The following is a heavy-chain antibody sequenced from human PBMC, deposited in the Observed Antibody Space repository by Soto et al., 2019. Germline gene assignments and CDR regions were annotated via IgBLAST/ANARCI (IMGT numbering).Heavy chain of an antibody. J-gene: IGHJ6*02. CDR3: ARDGGYSSTSHYYGLDV. CDR1: GFTFNSYG. CDR2: MWYDGSKK. D-gene: IGHD5-18*01. V-gene: IGHV3-33*01. Sequence: QVQLVESGGGVVQPGRSLRLSCAASGFTFNSYGTHWVRQAPGKGLEWVAVMWYDGSKKYYADSVKGRFTLSRDNSKNTLYLQMNSLKAEDTAVYYCARDGGYSSTSHYYGLDVWGQGTTVTVSS.